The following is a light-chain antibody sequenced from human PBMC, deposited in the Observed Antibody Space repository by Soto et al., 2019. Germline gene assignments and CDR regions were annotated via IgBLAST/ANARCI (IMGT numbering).Light chain of an antibody. V-gene: IGKV3-20*01. Sequence: EIVLTQSPGTLSLSPGERATLSCRASQSVSSSYLAWYQQKPGQAPRLLIYGASSRATGIPDRFSGSGSGTDFPLTISRLEPEDFAVYYWQQYGSSPGTFCQGTKVEIK. CDR2: GAS. J-gene: IGKJ1*01. CDR3: QQYGSSPGT. CDR1: QSVSSSY.